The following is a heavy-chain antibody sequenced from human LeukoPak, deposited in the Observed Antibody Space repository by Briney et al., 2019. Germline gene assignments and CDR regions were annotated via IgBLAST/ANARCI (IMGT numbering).Heavy chain of an antibody. CDR3: AAHCSSTSCYVVDY. D-gene: IGHD2-2*01. V-gene: IGHV1-58*01. Sequence: SVKVSCKVSGFTFTSSAVQWVRQARGQRLEWKGWILVGSGNTNYAQKFQERVTITTDMSTSTAYRELSSLRSEDTAVYYCAAHCSSTSCYVVDYWGQGTLVTVSS. CDR1: GFTFTSSA. CDR2: ILVGSGNT. J-gene: IGHJ4*02.